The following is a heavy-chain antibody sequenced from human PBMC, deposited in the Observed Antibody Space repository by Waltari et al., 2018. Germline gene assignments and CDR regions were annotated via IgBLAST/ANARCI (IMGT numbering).Heavy chain of an antibody. Sequence: QVQLQESGPGLVKPSQTLSLTCTVSGGSIRSGDYYWSWLRKPPGKGLEWIGYIYYSGSTYYNPSLKSRVTISVDTSKNQFSLKLSSVTAADTAVYYCARDKAIAAAGRFDYWGQGTLVTVSS. D-gene: IGHD6-13*01. CDR3: ARDKAIAAAGRFDY. V-gene: IGHV4-30-4*08. CDR2: IYYSGST. J-gene: IGHJ4*02. CDR1: GGSIRSGDYY.